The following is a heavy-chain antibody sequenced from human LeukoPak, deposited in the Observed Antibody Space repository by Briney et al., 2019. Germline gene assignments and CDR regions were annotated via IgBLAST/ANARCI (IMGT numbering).Heavy chain of an antibody. D-gene: IGHD4-17*01. CDR3: AKVPDYGDSQDFDY. CDR2: IKRDGSEK. CDR1: VFTFSSYW. V-gene: IGHV3-7*03. Sequence: PGGSLRLSCAASVFTFSSYWMSWVRQAPGKGLEWVGTIKRDGSEKYYVDSVKGRFTISRDNSKNTLYLQMNSLRAEDTAVYYCAKVPDYGDSQDFDYWGQGTLVTVSS. J-gene: IGHJ4*02.